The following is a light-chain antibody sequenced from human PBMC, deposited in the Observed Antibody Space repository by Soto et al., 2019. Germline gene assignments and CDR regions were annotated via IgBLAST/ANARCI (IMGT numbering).Light chain of an antibody. CDR2: VNSDGYQ. CDR1: SGHSSYA. J-gene: IGLJ2*01. CDR3: QTWGAGIVV. Sequence: QPVLTQPPSASASPGASVKLTCTLSSGHSSYAIAWHQQQPEKGPRYLMKVNSDGYQNKGGGIPDRFSGSSSGAERYLTISSLQSEDEADYYCQTWGAGIVVFGGGTKLTVL. V-gene: IGLV4-69*01.